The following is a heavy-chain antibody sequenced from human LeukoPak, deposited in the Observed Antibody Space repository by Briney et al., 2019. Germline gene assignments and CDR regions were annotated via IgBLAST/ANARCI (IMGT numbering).Heavy chain of an antibody. CDR2: IYYSGST. Sequence: SETLSLTCTVSGGSISSSSYYWGWIRQPPGKGLEWIGSIYYSGSTYYNPSLKSRVTISVDTSKNQFSLKLSSVTAADTAVYYCARGVVITDDYIYYFDYWGQGTLVTVSS. D-gene: IGHD3-22*01. J-gene: IGHJ4*02. CDR1: GGSISSSSYY. V-gene: IGHV4-39*01. CDR3: ARGVVITDDYIYYFDY.